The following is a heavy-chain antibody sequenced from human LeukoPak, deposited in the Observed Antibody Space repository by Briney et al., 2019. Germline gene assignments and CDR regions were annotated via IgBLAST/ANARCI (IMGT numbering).Heavy chain of an antibody. CDR1: GFTFSSYW. D-gene: IGHD3-9*01. CDR3: ARNYDILTGYYVLDY. CDR2: IKQDGSEK. J-gene: IGHJ4*02. V-gene: IGHV3-7*01. Sequence: PGGSLRLSCAASGFTFSSYWMSWVRQAPGKGLEWVANIKQDGSEKYYVDSVKGRFTISRDNTKNSLYLQMNSLRAEDTAVYYCARNYDILTGYYVLDYWGQGTLVTVSS.